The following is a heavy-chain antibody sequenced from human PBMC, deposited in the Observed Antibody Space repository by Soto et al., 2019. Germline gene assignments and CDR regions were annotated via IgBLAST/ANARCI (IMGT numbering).Heavy chain of an antibody. D-gene: IGHD3-22*01. V-gene: IGHV3-48*02. Sequence: EVQLVESGGGLVQPGGSLRLSCGASGFTFSNFHMNWVRQAPGKGLEWVSDISSSGSTTYYADSVKGRFTISRDNARNSLFLQMSSLRDEDTAVYYCARDAFDYDTTGYHSDYWGQGTLVTVSS. CDR2: ISSSGSTT. CDR3: ARDAFDYDTTGYHSDY. J-gene: IGHJ4*02. CDR1: GFTFSNFH.